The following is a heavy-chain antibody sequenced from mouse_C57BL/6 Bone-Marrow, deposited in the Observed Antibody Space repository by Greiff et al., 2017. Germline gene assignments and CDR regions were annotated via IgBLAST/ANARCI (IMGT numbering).Heavy chain of an antibody. CDR2: IHPNSGST. D-gene: IGHD6-1*01. J-gene: IGHJ2*01. V-gene: IGHV1-64*01. Sequence: QVQLQQPGAELVKPGASVKLSCKASGYTFTSYWMHWVKQRPGQGLEWIGMIHPNSGSTNYNEKFKSKATLTVDKSSSTAYMQLSSLTSEDSAVYYCARSRPDDGSGNAYYFDYWGRGTTLTVSS. CDR1: GYTFTSYW. CDR3: ARSRPDDGSGNAYYFDY.